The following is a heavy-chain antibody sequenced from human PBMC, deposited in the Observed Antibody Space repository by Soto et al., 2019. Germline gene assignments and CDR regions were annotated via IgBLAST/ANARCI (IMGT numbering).Heavy chain of an antibody. J-gene: IGHJ4*02. CDR2: ISRSGRGSA. Sequence: PGGSLRLSCAASGFTFNSYVMTWVRQAPGEGLEWVSSISRSGRGSAYYADSVKGRFTISRDNSGNTLFLQMNNLRDEDTALYYCARGRYLDSSDYWVANLPFDHWGRGTLVTVSS. D-gene: IGHD3-22*01. V-gene: IGHV3-23*01. CDR1: GFTFNSYV. CDR3: ARGRYLDSSDYWVANLPFDH.